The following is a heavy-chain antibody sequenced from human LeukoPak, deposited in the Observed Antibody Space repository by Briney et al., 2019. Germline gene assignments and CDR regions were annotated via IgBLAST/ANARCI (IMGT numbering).Heavy chain of an antibody. V-gene: IGHV4-39*01. CDR1: GGSISSSSYY. D-gene: IGHD3-10*01. CDR3: ARVRGVNYYGSGSYSP. CDR2: IYYSGST. Sequence: SETLSLTCTVSGGSISSSSYYWGWIRQPPGKGLEWIGSIYYSGSTYYNPSLKSRVTISADTSKNQFSLKLSSVTAADTAVYYCARVRGVNYYGSGSYSPWGQGTLVTVSS. J-gene: IGHJ5*02.